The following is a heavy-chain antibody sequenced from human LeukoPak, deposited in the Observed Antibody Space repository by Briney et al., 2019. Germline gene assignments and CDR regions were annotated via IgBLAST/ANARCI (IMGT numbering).Heavy chain of an antibody. V-gene: IGHV3-7*01. CDR2: IKQDGSEK. Sequence: GGSLRLSCAASGFTFSSYWMSWVRQAPGEGLEWVANIKQDGSEKYYVDSVKGRFTISRDNAKNSLYLQMNSLRAEDTAVYYCARDAPYNYYDSSGAFDIWGQGTMVTVSS. D-gene: IGHD3-22*01. CDR1: GFTFSSYW. J-gene: IGHJ3*02. CDR3: ARDAPYNYYDSSGAFDI.